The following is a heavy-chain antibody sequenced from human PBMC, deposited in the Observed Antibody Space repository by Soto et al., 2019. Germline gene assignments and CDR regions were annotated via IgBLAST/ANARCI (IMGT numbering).Heavy chain of an antibody. CDR2: ISSGSAFI. CDR1: VSMYS. V-gene: IGHV3-21*01. J-gene: IGHJ5*02. CDR3: TRDQGGSYDSWFDP. D-gene: IGHD1-26*01. Sequence: EVQVVESGGGLVKPGGSLRLSCTFSVSMYSMDWVRQAREQGLEWVASISSGSAFIKYADSVKGRFTISRDNAKNSVSLQMDSLRVEDTAMYYCTRDQGGSYDSWFDPWGRGTLVTVSS.